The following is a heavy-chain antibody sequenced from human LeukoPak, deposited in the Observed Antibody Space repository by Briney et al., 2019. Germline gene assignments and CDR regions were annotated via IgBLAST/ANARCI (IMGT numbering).Heavy chain of an antibody. V-gene: IGHV1-18*01. Sequence: ASVKVSCKASGYTFSSYDISWVRQAPGQGLEWMGWITTYNGNTNYAQKLQGRVTMTTDTSTSTAYMELRSLRSDDTAVYYCARGRAVTTCDYWGQGTLVTVSS. CDR1: GYTFSSYD. J-gene: IGHJ4*02. CDR3: ARGRAVTTCDY. CDR2: ITTYNGNT. D-gene: IGHD4-17*01.